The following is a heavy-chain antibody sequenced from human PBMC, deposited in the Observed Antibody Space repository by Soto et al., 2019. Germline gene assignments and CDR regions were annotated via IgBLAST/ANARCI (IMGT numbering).Heavy chain of an antibody. CDR3: ARQGGLGGYSRFSYDY. D-gene: IGHD5-12*01. CDR2: IYYSGST. CDR1: GGSISSYY. V-gene: IGHV4-59*08. J-gene: IGHJ4*02. Sequence: PSETLSLTCTVSGGSISSYYWSWIRQPPGKGLEWIGYIYYSGSTNYNPSLKSRVTISVDTSKNQFSLKLSSVTAADTAVYYCARQGGLGGYSRFSYDYWGQGTLVTVSS.